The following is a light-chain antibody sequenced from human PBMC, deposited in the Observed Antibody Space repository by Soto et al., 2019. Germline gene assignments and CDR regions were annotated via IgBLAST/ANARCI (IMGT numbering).Light chain of an antibody. CDR1: QTFSSFF. J-gene: IGKJ1*01. CDR2: SAS. Sequence: EIVLTQSPDTLSLSPGETATLSCRASQTFSSFFLAWYQQKPGQAPRLLIYSASSRAAGVPDRFSGSGSGTDFTLTISRLEPADSAVYYCQQDGRSPPWTFGQGTKVDLK. CDR3: QQDGRSPPWT. V-gene: IGKV3-20*01.